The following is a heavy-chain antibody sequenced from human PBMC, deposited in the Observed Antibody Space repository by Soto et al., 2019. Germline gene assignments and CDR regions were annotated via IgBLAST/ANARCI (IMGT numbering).Heavy chain of an antibody. J-gene: IGHJ4*02. V-gene: IGHV1-69*02. CDR1: GGTFSSYT. CDR3: ARSAGDVLNGFDR. D-gene: IGHD3-9*01. CDR2: IIPILGIA. Sequence: QVQLVQSGAEVKKPGSSVKVSCKASGGTFSSYTISWVRQAPGQGLEWMGRIIPILGIANYAQRFQGRVTITADISTSTAYMELSSLRSEDTAVYYCARSAGDVLNGFDRWGQGTLVTVSS.